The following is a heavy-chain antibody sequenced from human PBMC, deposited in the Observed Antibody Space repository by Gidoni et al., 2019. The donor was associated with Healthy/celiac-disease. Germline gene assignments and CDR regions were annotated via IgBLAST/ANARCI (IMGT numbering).Heavy chain of an antibody. CDR2: IWYDGSNK. J-gene: IGHJ6*02. Sequence: QVQLVESGGGVVQPGRSLRLSCAASGCTFSSYGRPWVRQAPGKGLEWVAVIWYDGSNKYYADSVKGRFTISRDNSKNTLYLQMNSLRAEDTAVYYCARALRGQQLVLLRYYGMDVWGQGTTVTVSS. CDR3: ARALRGQQLVLLRYYGMDV. D-gene: IGHD6-13*01. V-gene: IGHV3-33*01. CDR1: GCTFSSYG.